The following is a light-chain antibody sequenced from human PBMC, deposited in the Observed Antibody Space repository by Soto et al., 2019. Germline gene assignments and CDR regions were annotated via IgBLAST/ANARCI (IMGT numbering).Light chain of an antibody. CDR1: QGISNY. CDR3: QKHNSAPYT. CDR2: AAS. V-gene: IGKV1-27*01. Sequence: DIQMTQSPSSLSASVGDRVTITCRASQGISNYLAWYQQKPGKVPKLLIYAASTLQSGVPSRFSGSGSGTVISLTISGLQPEDVATYYCQKHNSAPYTFGQGTKLELK. J-gene: IGKJ2*01.